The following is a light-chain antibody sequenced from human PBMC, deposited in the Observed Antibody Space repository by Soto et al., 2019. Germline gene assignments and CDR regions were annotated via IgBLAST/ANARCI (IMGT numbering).Light chain of an antibody. CDR1: QGISSA. Sequence: IQLTQSPSSLSESVGDRVTITCRACQGISSALACYQQKPGKAPKLLIYDASSLESGVPSRFSGSGSGTDFTLTISSLQPEDFAAYYCQQFNSYPITFGQGTRLEIK. CDR3: QQFNSYPIT. V-gene: IGKV1-13*02. J-gene: IGKJ5*01. CDR2: DAS.